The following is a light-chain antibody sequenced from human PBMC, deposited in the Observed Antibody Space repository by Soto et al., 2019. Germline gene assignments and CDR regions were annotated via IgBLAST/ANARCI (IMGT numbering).Light chain of an antibody. CDR2: GAS. J-gene: IGKJ1*01. V-gene: IGKV3-20*01. CDR3: QQYGSSGT. Sequence: EMIFTQSPATLSLSPVERAALSFRASQSVSSHLAWYQQKPGQAPRILIYGASSRATGIPNRVSGSGSGTDSTITISRLQPEDFAVYYCQQYGSSGTFGQGTKVDIK. CDR1: QSVSSH.